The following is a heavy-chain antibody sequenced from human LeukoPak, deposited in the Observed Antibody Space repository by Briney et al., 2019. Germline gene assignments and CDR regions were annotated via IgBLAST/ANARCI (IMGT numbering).Heavy chain of an antibody. CDR2: ISGSGGST. Sequence: PGGSLRLSCAASGFTFSSYSMNWVRQAPGKGLEWVSAISGSGGSTYYADSVKGRCTISRDNSKNTLYLQMNSLRAEDTAVYYCAKDRGAYYYYMDVWGKGTTVTVSS. V-gene: IGHV3-23*01. CDR3: AKDRGAYYYYMDV. CDR1: GFTFSSYS. D-gene: IGHD1-26*01. J-gene: IGHJ6*03.